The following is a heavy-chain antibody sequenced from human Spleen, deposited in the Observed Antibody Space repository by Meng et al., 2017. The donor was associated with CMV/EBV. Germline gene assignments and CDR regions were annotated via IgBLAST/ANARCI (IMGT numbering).Heavy chain of an antibody. Sequence: GGSLRLSCAASGFTFSSYWMSWVRQAPGKGLEWVANIKQDGSEKYYVDSVKGRFTISRDNAKNSLYLQMNSLRAEETAVYYCARFIGYCSSTSCRNTIYSALDAFDIWGQGTMVTVSS. CDR3: ARFIGYCSSTSCRNTIYSALDAFDI. V-gene: IGHV3-7*01. CDR2: IKQDGSEK. D-gene: IGHD2-2*01. J-gene: IGHJ3*02. CDR1: GFTFSSYW.